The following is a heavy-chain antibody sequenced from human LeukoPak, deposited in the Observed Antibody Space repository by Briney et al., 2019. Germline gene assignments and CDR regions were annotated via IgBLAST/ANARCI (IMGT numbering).Heavy chain of an antibody. Sequence: SETLSLTCTVSGGSISSWYWSWIRQPPGEGLEWIGYIYDSGNTNYNPSLKSRVTISIDTSKNQFSLKLTSVTAADTATYYCARETSLMGYASGLGFNYWGQGILDTVSS. CDR2: IYDSGNT. CDR3: ARETSLMGYASGLGFNY. D-gene: IGHD6-19*01. V-gene: IGHV4-59*01. CDR1: GGSISSWY. J-gene: IGHJ4*02.